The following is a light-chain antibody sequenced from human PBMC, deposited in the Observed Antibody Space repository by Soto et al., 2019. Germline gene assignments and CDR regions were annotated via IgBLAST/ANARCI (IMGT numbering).Light chain of an antibody. CDR2: DNS. CDR1: SSNIGNNY. J-gene: IGLJ2*01. V-gene: IGLV1-51*01. CDR3: GTWDGSLSSVV. Sequence: QSVLTQPPSVSAAPGQKVTISCSGSSSNIGNNYVSWYQHLPGTAPKLLIYDNSNRPSGIPDRFSGSKSGTSATLGITGLQTGDEADYYCGTWDGSLSSVVFGGGTKLTVL.